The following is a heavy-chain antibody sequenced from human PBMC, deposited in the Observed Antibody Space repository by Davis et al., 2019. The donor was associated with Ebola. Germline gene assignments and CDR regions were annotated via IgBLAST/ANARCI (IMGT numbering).Heavy chain of an antibody. CDR2: IYHSGST. D-gene: IGHD3-22*01. Sequence: PSETLSLTCAVSGGSISSSNWWSWVRQPPGKGLEWIGEIYHSGSTNYNPSLKSRVTISVDKSKNQFSLKLSSVTAADTAVYYCARAGYYYDSSGYGFDIWGQGTMVTVSS. J-gene: IGHJ3*02. CDR3: ARAGYYYDSSGYGFDI. CDR1: GGSISSSNW. V-gene: IGHV4-4*02.